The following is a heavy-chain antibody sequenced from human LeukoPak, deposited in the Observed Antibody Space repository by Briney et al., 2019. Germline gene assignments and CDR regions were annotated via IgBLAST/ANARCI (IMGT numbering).Heavy chain of an antibody. J-gene: IGHJ4*03. CDR3: ARGPTISETGYLDY. CDR2: INHRGDT. CDR1: GGSFSANY. D-gene: IGHD1-1*01. V-gene: IGHV4-34*01. Sequence: NPSETLSLTCAVYGGSFSANYWSWIRQSPGKGLDWIAEINHRGDTNYNPSVKSGVSISVDTSKNQFSLKVTSLTAADTAVYYCARGPTISETGYLDYWGQGTLVTVSS.